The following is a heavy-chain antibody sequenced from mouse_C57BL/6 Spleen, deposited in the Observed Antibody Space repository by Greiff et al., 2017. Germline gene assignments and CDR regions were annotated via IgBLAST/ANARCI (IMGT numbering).Heavy chain of an antibody. J-gene: IGHJ3*01. CDR1: GFTFSSYA. V-gene: IGHV5-4*01. CDR2: ISDGGSYT. Sequence: EVQGVESGGGLVKPGGSLKLSCAASGFTFSSYAMSWVRQTPEQRLEWVATISDGGSYTYYPDNVKGRFTISRDNAKNNLYLQMSHLKSEDTAMYYCARGYDYDVLFAYWGQGTLVTVSA. CDR3: ARGYDYDVLFAY. D-gene: IGHD2-4*01.